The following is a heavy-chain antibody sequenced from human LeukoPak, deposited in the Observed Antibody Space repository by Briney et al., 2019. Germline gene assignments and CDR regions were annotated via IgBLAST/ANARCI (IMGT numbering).Heavy chain of an antibody. CDR1: GFTFSSYS. J-gene: IGHJ4*02. D-gene: IGHD6-6*01. CDR2: ISSSSSYI. CDR3: ARGGGYSSSPTGDY. V-gene: IGHV3-21*01. Sequence: GGSLRLSCAASGFTFSSYSMNWVRQAPGKGLEWVSSISSSSSYIYYADSVKGRFTISRDNAKNSLYLQMNSLRAEDRAVYYCARGGGYSSSPTGDYWGQGTLVTVSS.